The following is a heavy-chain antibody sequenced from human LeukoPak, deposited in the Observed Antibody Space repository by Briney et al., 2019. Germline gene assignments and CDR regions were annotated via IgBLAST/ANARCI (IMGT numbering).Heavy chain of an antibody. Sequence: SETLSLTCTVSGDSISSSRYYWGCIRQPPGKGLEWIGSIYHSGSTTYNPSLKSRATLSVDKSKNQFSLCLNSVAAADKCVDYCARNTVYCMDVWGQGTTVTVSS. CDR1: GDSISSSRYY. CDR2: IYHSGST. V-gene: IGHV4-39*07. CDR3: ARNTVYCMDV. J-gene: IGHJ6*02.